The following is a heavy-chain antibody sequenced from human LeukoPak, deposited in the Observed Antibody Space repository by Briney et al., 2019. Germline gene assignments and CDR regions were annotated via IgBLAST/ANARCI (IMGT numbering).Heavy chain of an antibody. V-gene: IGHV4-34*01. CDR2: INHSGST. CDR1: GGSFSGYY. Sequence: SETLSLTCAVYGGSFSGYYWSWIRQPPGKGLEWIGEINHSGSTNYNPSLKSRVTISVDTSKNQFSLKLSSVTAADTAVYYCARGSNIVVVPAAMAGYLDWFDPWGRGTLVTVSS. D-gene: IGHD2-2*01. CDR3: ARGSNIVVVPAAMAGYLDWFDP. J-gene: IGHJ5*02.